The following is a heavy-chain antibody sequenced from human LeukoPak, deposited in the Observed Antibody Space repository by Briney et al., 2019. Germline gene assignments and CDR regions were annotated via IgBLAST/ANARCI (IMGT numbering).Heavy chain of an antibody. CDR3: ARAPPNYYGSGSYYYFDY. D-gene: IGHD3-10*01. CDR2: IYYSGST. V-gene: IGHV4-39*07. CDR1: GGSISSSSYY. Sequence: KPSETLSLTCTVSGGSISSSSYYWGWIRQPPGKGLEWIGSIYYSGSTYYNPSLKSRVTISVDTSKNQFSLKLSSVTAADTAVYYCARAPPNYYGSGSYYYFDYWGQGTLVTVSS. J-gene: IGHJ4*02.